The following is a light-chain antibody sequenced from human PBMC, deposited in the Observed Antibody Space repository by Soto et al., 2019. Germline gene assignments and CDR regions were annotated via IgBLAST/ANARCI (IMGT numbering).Light chain of an antibody. CDR2: EVS. Sequence: QLVLTQPASVSGSPGQSITISCTGTSSDVGGYNYVSWYQQHPGKAPKLMIYEVSYRPSGFSNRFSGSKSGNTASLTISGLQAEDEADYYCSSYTVSDTLIFGTGTKLTVL. J-gene: IGLJ1*01. CDR1: SSDVGGYNY. V-gene: IGLV2-14*01. CDR3: SSYTVSDTLI.